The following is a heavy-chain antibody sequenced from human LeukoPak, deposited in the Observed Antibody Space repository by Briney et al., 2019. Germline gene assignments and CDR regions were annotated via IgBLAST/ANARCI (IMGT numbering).Heavy chain of an antibody. CDR3: ARGGCSGGTCPLDY. CDR1: GFTFSSYS. D-gene: IGHD2-15*01. Sequence: GGSLRLSCAASGFTFSSYSMNWVRQAPGKGLEWVSYISSSESTLYYADSVKGRFTVSRDNAKNSLYLQMNSLRAEDTAVYYCARGGCSGGTCPLDYWGQGTLVTVSS. J-gene: IGHJ4*02. CDR2: ISSSESTL. V-gene: IGHV3-48*01.